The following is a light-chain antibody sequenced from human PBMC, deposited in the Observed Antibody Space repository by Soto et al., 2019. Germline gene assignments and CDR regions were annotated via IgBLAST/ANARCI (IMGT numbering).Light chain of an antibody. J-gene: IGKJ2*01. CDR2: DAI. V-gene: IGKV1-13*02. CDR3: QQFHSYPPYT. CDR1: QGINSA. Sequence: AIQLTQSPSPLSASVGDRVTITCRASQGINSALAWYQQKPGKAPKLLIFDAISLESGVPSRFSGSGSGTDFTLTISSLQPEDVAPYYCQQFHSYPPYTFGQGTKLEIK.